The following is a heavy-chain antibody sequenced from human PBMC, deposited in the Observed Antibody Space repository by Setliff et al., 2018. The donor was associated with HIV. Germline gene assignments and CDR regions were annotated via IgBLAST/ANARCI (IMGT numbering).Heavy chain of an antibody. CDR1: GDYISSDDYY. CDR3: VRYRSKIDWFDP. J-gene: IGHJ5*02. V-gene: IGHV4-39*01. CDR2: IHDNGKA. D-gene: IGHD1-26*01. Sequence: PSETLSLTCTVSGDYISSDDYYWGWIRPAPGKGLEWMGFIHDNGKAFYDTALKSRLTMYADTSRTQFYLNLRSVTASDTAVYYCVRYRSKIDWFDPWGQGTPVTVSS.